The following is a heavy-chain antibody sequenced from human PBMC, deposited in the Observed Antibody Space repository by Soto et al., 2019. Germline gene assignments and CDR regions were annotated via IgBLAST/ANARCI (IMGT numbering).Heavy chain of an antibody. CDR3: ARSYDFWSGYSVPNYYYYGMDV. CDR1: GGTFSSYA. D-gene: IGHD3-3*01. J-gene: IGHJ6*02. CDR2: IIPIFGTA. V-gene: IGHV1-69*13. Sequence: GASVKVSCKASGGTFSSYAISWVRQAPGQGLEWMGGIIPIFGTANYAQKFQGRVTITADESTSTAYMELSSLRSEDTAVYYCARSYDFWSGYSVPNYYYYGMDVWGQGTTVTVSS.